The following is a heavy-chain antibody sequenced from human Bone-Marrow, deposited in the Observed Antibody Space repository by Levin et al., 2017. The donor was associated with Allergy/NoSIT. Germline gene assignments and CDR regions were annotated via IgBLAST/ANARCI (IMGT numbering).Heavy chain of an antibody. CDR1: GGSISSANW. Sequence: PSETLSLTCAVSGGSISSANWWSWVRQPPGKGLEWIGEIYHSGSTNYNPSLKSRVTISLDKSKNQFSLKLSSVTAADTAVYYWAKDRGNYDSSGYYFDYWGQGTLVTVSS. D-gene: IGHD3-22*01. CDR3: AKDRGNYDSSGYYFDY. CDR2: IYHSGST. V-gene: IGHV4-4*02. J-gene: IGHJ4*02.